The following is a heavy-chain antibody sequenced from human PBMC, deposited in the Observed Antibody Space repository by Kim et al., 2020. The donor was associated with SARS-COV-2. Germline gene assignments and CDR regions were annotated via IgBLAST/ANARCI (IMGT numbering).Heavy chain of an antibody. CDR3: AMAVVVPAALPDRFDP. J-gene: IGHJ5*02. V-gene: IGHV1-18*04. CDR2: ISAYNGNT. Sequence: ASVKVSCKASGYTFTSYGISWVRQAPGQGLEWMGWISAYNGNTNYAQKLQGRVTMTTDTSTSTAYMELRSLRSDDTAVYYCAMAVVVPAALPDRFDPWGQGTLVTVSS. CDR1: GYTFTSYG. D-gene: IGHD2-2*01.